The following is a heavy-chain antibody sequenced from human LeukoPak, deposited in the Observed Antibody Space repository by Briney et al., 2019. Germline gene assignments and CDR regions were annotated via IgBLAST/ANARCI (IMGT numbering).Heavy chain of an antibody. D-gene: IGHD1-26*01. CDR3: ARDRRARIVGAAFDI. J-gene: IGHJ3*02. CDR1: GYTFTSYY. CDR2: INPSGGST. V-gene: IGHV1-46*01. Sequence: GASVKVSCKASGYTFTSYYMHWVRQAPGQGLEWMGIINPSGGSTSYAQKFQGRVTMTRDTSTSTVYMELSSLRSEDTAVYYCARDRRARIVGAAFDIWGQGTMVTVSS.